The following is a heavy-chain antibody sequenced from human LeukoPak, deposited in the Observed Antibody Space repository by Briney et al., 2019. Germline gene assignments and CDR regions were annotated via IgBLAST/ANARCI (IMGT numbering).Heavy chain of an antibody. CDR2: ISGSGGST. D-gene: IGHD6-13*01. J-gene: IGHJ4*02. Sequence: PGGSLRLSCAASGFTFSSYAMSWVRQAPGKGLEWVSAISGSGGSTYYTDSVKGRFTISRDNSKNTLYLQMNSLRAEDTAVYYCAKDRDSSSWYLDYWGQGTLVTVSS. CDR3: AKDRDSSSWYLDY. CDR1: GFTFSSYA. V-gene: IGHV3-23*01.